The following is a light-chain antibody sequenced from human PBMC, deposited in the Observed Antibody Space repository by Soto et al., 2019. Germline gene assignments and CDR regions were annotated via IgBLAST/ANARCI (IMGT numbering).Light chain of an antibody. V-gene: IGKV1-5*03. CDR3: QQYNSWPLP. Sequence: DIQMTQSPSTLSASVGDRGTITCRASQSISSWLAWYQQKPGKAPKLLIYKASSLESGVPTRISGSGSGTEFTLTISSLQSEDFAVYYCQQYNSWPLPFGGGPKVNI. CDR2: KAS. J-gene: IGKJ4*01. CDR1: QSISSW.